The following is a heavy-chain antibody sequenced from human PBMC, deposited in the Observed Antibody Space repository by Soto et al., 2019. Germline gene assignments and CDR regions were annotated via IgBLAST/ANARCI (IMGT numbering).Heavy chain of an antibody. CDR1: GGSISSYY. V-gene: IGHV4-59*01. J-gene: IGHJ4*02. CDR2: IYYSGST. Sequence: SETLSLACTVSGGSISSYYWSWIRQPPGKGLEWIGYIYYSGSTNYNPSLKSRVTISVDTSKNQFSLKLSSVTAADTAVYYCARGLDILTGYPDWEVGLFDYWGKGSLDTGSS. CDR3: ARGLDILTGYPDWEVGLFDY. D-gene: IGHD3-9*01.